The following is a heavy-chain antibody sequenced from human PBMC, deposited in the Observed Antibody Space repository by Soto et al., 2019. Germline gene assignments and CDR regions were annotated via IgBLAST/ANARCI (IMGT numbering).Heavy chain of an antibody. CDR2: ISGSGGST. Sequence: PGGSLRLSCAASGFTFSSYAMSWVRQAPGKGLEWVSAISGSGGSTYYADSVKGRFTISRDNSKNTLYLQMNSLRAEDTAVYYCAKDRSPGPRPNYYYGSGSYYSPELYYFDYWGQGTLVTVSS. J-gene: IGHJ4*02. D-gene: IGHD3-10*01. CDR3: AKDRSPGPRPNYYYGSGSYYSPELYYFDY. V-gene: IGHV3-23*01. CDR1: GFTFSSYA.